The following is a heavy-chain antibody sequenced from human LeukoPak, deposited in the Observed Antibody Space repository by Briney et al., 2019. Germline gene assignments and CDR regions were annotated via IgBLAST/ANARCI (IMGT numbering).Heavy chain of an antibody. CDR2: FDPEDGET. CDR3: ATGPLGEVVADPEN. V-gene: IGHV1-24*01. Sequence: GASVKVSCKVSGYTLTELSMHWVRQAPGKGLEWMGGFDPEDGETIYAQKFQGRVTMTEDTSTDTAYMELSSLRSEDTAVYYCATGPLGEVVADPENWGQGTLVTVSS. CDR1: GYTLTELS. J-gene: IGHJ4*02. D-gene: IGHD3-16*01.